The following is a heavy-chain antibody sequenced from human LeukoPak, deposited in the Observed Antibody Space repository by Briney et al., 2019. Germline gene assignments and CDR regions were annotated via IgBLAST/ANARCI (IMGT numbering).Heavy chain of an antibody. D-gene: IGHD5-18*01. CDR3: ARGVPDTAMVLDLFDY. CDR2: IYTSGST. J-gene: IGHJ4*02. Sequence: PSQTLPLTCTVSGGSISSGSYYWSWIRQPAGKGLEWIGRIYTSGSTNYNPSLKSRVTISVDTSKNQFSLKLSSVTAADTAVYYCARGVPDTAMVLDLFDYWGQGTLVTVSS. V-gene: IGHV4-61*02. CDR1: GGSISSGSYY.